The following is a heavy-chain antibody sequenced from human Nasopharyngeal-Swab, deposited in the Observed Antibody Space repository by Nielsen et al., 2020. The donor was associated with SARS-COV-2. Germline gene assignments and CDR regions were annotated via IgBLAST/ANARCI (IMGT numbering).Heavy chain of an antibody. CDR2: ISSSSSTI. J-gene: IGHJ3*02. CDR3: ARLGLRYSADAFDI. V-gene: IGHV3-48*02. D-gene: IGHD3-9*01. Sequence: GESLKISCAASGFTFSSYSMNWVRQAPGKGLEWVSYISSSSSTIYYADSVKGRFTISRDNAKNSLYLQMNSLRDEDTAVYYCARLGLRYSADAFDIWGQGTMVTVSS. CDR1: GFTFSSYS.